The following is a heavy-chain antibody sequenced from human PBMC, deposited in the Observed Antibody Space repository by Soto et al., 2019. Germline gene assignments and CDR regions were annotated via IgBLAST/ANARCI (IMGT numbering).Heavy chain of an antibody. J-gene: IGHJ6*02. V-gene: IGHV1-46*01. D-gene: IGHD6-6*01. CDR1: GYMFTAYY. Sequence: ASVKVSCKASGYMFTAYYIHWVRQAAGQGLVWLGIINPTTGSTTYAHKFQGRVTVTRDTSTTTVYMELTSLTSEDTAVYYCAREGPMSSTSSVYYYPGMDVWGQGTTVTVSS. CDR3: AREGPMSSTSSVYYYPGMDV. CDR2: INPTTGST.